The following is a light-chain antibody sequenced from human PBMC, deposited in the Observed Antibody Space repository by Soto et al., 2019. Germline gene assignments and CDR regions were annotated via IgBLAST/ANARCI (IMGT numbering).Light chain of an antibody. J-gene: IGKJ2*01. Sequence: EIVMTQSPATLSVSPGERATLSCRASQSISTELAWYQQKPGQPPRLLIYSASTRAIGVPARFTGSGSGSEFTLTIGGLQSEDFAVYYCQQGHNWPLTFGQGTRLEI. CDR1: QSISTE. V-gene: IGKV3-15*01. CDR3: QQGHNWPLT. CDR2: SAS.